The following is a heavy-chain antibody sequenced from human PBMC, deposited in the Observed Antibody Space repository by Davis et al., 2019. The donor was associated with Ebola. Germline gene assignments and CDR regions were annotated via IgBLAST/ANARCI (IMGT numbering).Heavy chain of an antibody. CDR1: GYTFTGHY. J-gene: IGHJ4*02. D-gene: IGHD3-3*01. CDR2: INPNSGNT. V-gene: IGHV1-2*02. CDR3: ARGSGFWSGYFMAYFEY. Sequence: ASVKVSCKASGYTFTGHYIHWVRQAPGQGLEWMGWINPNSGNTKYAQKFQGRVTMTRDTSITTAYMEMNRLRSDDTAVYYCARGSGFWSGYFMAYFEYWGQGTVVTV.